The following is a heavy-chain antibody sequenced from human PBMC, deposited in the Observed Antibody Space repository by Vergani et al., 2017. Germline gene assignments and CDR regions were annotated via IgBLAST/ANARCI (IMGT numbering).Heavy chain of an antibody. CDR2: IKSKTDGGTT. J-gene: IGHJ4*02. V-gene: IGHV3-15*01. D-gene: IGHD3-16*01. CDR1: GFTFSNAW. CDR3: ARGGSNYVVY. Sequence: EVQLVESGGGLVKPGGSLRLSCAASGFTFSNAWMSWVRQAPGKGLEWVGRIKSKTDGGTTDYAAPVKGRFTISRDDSKNTLYLQMNSLRAEDTAVYYCARGGSNYVVYWGQGTLVTVSS.